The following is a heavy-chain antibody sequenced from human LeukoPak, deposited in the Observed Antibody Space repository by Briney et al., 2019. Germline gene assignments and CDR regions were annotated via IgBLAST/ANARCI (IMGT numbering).Heavy chain of an antibody. Sequence: GRSLRLSCAASGFTFSSYGMHWVRQAPGKGLEWVAVISYDGSNKYYADSVKGRFTISRDNSKNTLYLQMNSLRAEDTAVYYCAKDPNTYCSGGSCPNGYWGQGTLVIVSS. J-gene: IGHJ4*02. CDR2: ISYDGSNK. D-gene: IGHD2-15*01. CDR1: GFTFSSYG. CDR3: AKDPNTYCSGGSCPNGY. V-gene: IGHV3-30*18.